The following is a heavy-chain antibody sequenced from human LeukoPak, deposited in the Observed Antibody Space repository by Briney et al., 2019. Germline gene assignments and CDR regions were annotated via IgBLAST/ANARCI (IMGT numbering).Heavy chain of an antibody. CDR2: ISRSGSTK. CDR1: GFTFSDYN. Sequence: PGGSLRLSCAASGFTFSDYNMRWIRQAPGKGLEWVSSISRSGSTKYYADSVKGRFTISRDNAKNSLYLQMNSLRAEDTAVYYCARAAAAGRYYLDYWGQGTLVTVSS. V-gene: IGHV3-11*04. D-gene: IGHD6-19*01. J-gene: IGHJ4*02. CDR3: ARAAAAGRYYLDY.